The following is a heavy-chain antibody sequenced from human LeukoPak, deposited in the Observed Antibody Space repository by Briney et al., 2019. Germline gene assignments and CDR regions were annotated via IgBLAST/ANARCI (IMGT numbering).Heavy chain of an antibody. J-gene: IGHJ5*02. CDR3: ARLNKPGWFDP. D-gene: IGHD1-14*01. CDR1: GGSFSGYF. V-gene: IGHV4-34*12. Sequence: SETLSLTCAVYGGSFSGYFWSWIRQPPGKGLEWIANIFYTGSTYYNPSLKSRVTISIDTSKNQFSLRLNSVTATDTAVYYCARLNKPGWFDPWGQGTLVTVSS. CDR2: IFYTGST.